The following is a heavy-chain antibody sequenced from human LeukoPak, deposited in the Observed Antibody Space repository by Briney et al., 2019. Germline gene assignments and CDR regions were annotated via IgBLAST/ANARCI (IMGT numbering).Heavy chain of an antibody. V-gene: IGHV4-34*01. J-gene: IGHJ4*02. CDR2: INHSGST. D-gene: IGHD6-13*01. Sequence: SETLSLTCAVYGGSFSGYYWSWIRQPPGKGPEWIGEINHSGSTNYNPSLKSRVTISVDTSKNQFSLKLSSVTAADTAVYYCARGLAAAPRDWGQGTLVTVSS. CDR1: GGSFSGYY. CDR3: ARGLAAAPRD.